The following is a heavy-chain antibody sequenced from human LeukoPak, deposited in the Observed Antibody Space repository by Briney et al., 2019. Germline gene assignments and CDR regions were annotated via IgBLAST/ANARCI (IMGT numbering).Heavy chain of an antibody. CDR2: ITSSSSYI. D-gene: IGHD1-26*01. Sequence: GGSLRLSCAASGFTFSTYNMNWVRHAPGKGLEWISSITSSSSYIYYADSVKGRFTISRDNAKNSLFLQMNNLSSDDTAVYFCARDPYSGNYGNYYYYYMDVWGKGTTVTISS. CDR1: GFTFSTYN. V-gene: IGHV3-21*06. J-gene: IGHJ6*03. CDR3: ARDPYSGNYGNYYYYYMDV.